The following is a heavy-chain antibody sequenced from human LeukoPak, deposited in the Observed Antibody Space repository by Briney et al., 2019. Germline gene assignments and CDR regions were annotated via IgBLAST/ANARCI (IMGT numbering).Heavy chain of an antibody. CDR3: ARLYDTPYYYYGMDV. CDR2: ISSGSSDI. Sequence: GGSLRLSCAASGFTFSTYSLTWVRQAPGKGLEWVSSISSGSSDISYADSVKGRFTISRDNAKNSLYLQMNSLRAEDTAVYYCARLYDTPYYYYGMDVWGQGTTVTVSS. D-gene: IGHD3-22*01. V-gene: IGHV3-21*01. J-gene: IGHJ6*02. CDR1: GFTFSTYS.